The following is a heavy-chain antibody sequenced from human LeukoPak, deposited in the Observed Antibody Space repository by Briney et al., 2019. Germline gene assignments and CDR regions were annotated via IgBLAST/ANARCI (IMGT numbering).Heavy chain of an antibody. V-gene: IGHV4-39*01. Sequence: PSETLSLTCTVSGGSISSYYWGWIRQPPGKGLEWIGSIYYSGSIYYNPSLKSRVTISVNTSKNQYSLKLSPVTAADTAVYYCARLNWVVVPAATNPLFDYWGQGALVTVSS. D-gene: IGHD2-2*01. CDR3: ARLNWVVVPAATNPLFDY. CDR1: GGSISSYY. CDR2: IYYSGSI. J-gene: IGHJ4*02.